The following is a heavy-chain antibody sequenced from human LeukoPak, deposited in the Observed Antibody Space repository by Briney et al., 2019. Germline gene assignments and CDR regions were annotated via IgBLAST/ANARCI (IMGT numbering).Heavy chain of an antibody. CDR1: GYSFTSYW. CDR3: ARQKGLDSGWSYRGDWYFDL. J-gene: IGHJ2*01. Sequence: GESLKISCKGSGYSFTSYWIGWVRQMPGKGLEWMGIIYPGDSDTRYSPSFQGQVTISADKSISTAYLQWSSLKASDTAMYYCARQKGLDSGWSYRGDWYFDLWGRGTLVTVSS. V-gene: IGHV5-51*01. CDR2: IYPGDSDT. D-gene: IGHD6-13*01.